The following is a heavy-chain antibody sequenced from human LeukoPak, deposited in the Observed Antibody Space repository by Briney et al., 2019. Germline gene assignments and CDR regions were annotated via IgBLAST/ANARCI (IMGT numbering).Heavy chain of an antibody. CDR2: IIPIFGTA. J-gene: IGHJ4*02. Sequence: SVKVPCKASGFTFTSSAMQWVRQAPGQGLEWMGRIIPIFGTANYAQKFQGRVTITTDESTSTAYMELSSLRSEDTAVYYCARGHDSSVFGYWGQGTLVTVSS. V-gene: IGHV1-69*05. CDR3: ARGHDSSVFGY. CDR1: GFTFTSSA. D-gene: IGHD3-22*01.